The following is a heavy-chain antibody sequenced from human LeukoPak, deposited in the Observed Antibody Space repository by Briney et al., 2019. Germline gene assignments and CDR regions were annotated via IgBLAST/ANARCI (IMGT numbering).Heavy chain of an antibody. J-gene: IGHJ6*02. D-gene: IGHD1-1*01. CDR1: GYTFTSYG. CDR3: ARERPKTRVYYYYGMDV. Sequence: GASVKVSCKASGYTFTSYGISWVRQAPGQGLEWMGWISAYNGNTNYAQKLQGRVTMTTDTSTSTAYMELRSLRSEDTAVYYCARERPKTRVYYYYGMDVWGQGTTVTVSS. V-gene: IGHV1-18*01. CDR2: ISAYNGNT.